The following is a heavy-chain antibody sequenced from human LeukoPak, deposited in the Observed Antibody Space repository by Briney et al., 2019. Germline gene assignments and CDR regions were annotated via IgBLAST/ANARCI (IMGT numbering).Heavy chain of an antibody. V-gene: IGHV3-23*01. CDR3: AKRSIAARPLDY. D-gene: IGHD6-6*01. J-gene: IGHJ4*02. CDR2: ISGSGGST. Sequence: GSLRLSCAASGFTFSSYGMHWVRQAPGKGLEWVSAISGSGGSTYYADSVKGRFTISRDNSKNTLYLQMNSLRAEDTAVYYCAKRSIAARPLDYWGQGTLVTVSS. CDR1: GFTFSSYG.